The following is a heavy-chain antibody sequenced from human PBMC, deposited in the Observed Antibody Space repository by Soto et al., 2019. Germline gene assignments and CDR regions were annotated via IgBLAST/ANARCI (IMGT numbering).Heavy chain of an antibody. J-gene: IGHJ4*02. CDR2: ISGSGGST. D-gene: IGHD3-3*01. CDR1: VFTFSSYA. Sequence: GGSLRLSCAASVFTFSSYAMSWVHQAPGKGLEWVSAISGSGGSTYYADSVKGRFTISRDNSKNTLYQQMNSLRAEDTAVYYCAKRTYYDFWSGVDHFDYWGQGTLVTVSS. V-gene: IGHV3-23*01. CDR3: AKRTYYDFWSGVDHFDY.